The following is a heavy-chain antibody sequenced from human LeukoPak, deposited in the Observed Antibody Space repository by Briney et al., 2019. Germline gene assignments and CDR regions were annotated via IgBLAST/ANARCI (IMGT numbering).Heavy chain of an antibody. D-gene: IGHD3-3*01. CDR3: ARGRSYDFWSGYYTDHNWFDP. CDR2: MNPNSGNT. Sequence: APVKVSCKASGYTFTSYDINWVRQATGQGLEWMGWMNPNSGNTGYAQKFQGRVTITRNTSISTAYMELSSLRSEDTAVYYCARGRSYDFWSGYYTDHNWFDPWGQGTLVTVSS. V-gene: IGHV1-8*03. J-gene: IGHJ5*02. CDR1: GYTFTSYD.